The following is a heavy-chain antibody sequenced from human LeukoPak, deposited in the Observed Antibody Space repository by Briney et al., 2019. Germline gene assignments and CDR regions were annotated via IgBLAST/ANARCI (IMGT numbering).Heavy chain of an antibody. J-gene: IGHJ4*02. Sequence: ASVKVSCKVSGYTLTELSMHWVRQAPGKGLEWMGGLDPEDGETIYAQKFQGRVTMSEDTSTDTAYMDLSSLRSEDTAVYYCARKPAGMAFDCWGQGTLVTVSS. CDR1: GYTLTELS. V-gene: IGHV1-24*01. D-gene: IGHD5-24*01. CDR3: ARKPAGMAFDC. CDR2: LDPEDGET.